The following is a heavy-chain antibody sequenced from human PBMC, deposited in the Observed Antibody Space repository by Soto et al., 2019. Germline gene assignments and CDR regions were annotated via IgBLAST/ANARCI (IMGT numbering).Heavy chain of an antibody. CDR3: ASDYYDSSGYYYYGMDV. V-gene: IGHV4-39*02. Sequence: SETLSLTCTVSGGSISNNSYYWGWIRQPPGKGLEWIGSIYYSGSTNYNPSLRSRVTISLDTSKNHFSLKLSSVTAADAAVYYCASDYYDSSGYYYYGMDVWGQGTTVTVSS. J-gene: IGHJ6*02. D-gene: IGHD3-22*01. CDR2: IYYSGST. CDR1: GGSISNNSYY.